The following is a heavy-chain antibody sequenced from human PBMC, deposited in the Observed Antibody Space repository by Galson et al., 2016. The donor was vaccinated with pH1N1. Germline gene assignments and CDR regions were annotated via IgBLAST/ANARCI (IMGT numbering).Heavy chain of an antibody. CDR3: ARNWWGIDY. CDR1: GFPFSDYW. V-gene: IGHV3-74*01. Sequence: SLRLSCAASGFPFSDYWMHWVRQAPGKGLVWVARIDNDGRGTSNADSVRGRFAISRDNAENMLYLQMNRLRTDDTAVYYCARNWWGIDYWGQGALVTVSS. D-gene: IGHD2-15*01. J-gene: IGHJ4*02. CDR2: IDNDGRGT.